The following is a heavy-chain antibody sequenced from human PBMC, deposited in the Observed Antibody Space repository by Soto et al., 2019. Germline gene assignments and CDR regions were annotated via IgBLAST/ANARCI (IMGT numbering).Heavy chain of an antibody. J-gene: IGHJ6*02. D-gene: IGHD6-13*01. Sequence: QVQLQESGPGLVKPSQTLSLTCTVSGGSISSGGYYWSWIRQHPGKGLEWIGYIYYSGSTYYNPSLKSRVTTSGDTSKNQFSLKLSSVTAADTAVYYCARDLQYSRLFYGMDVWGQGTTVTVSS. CDR1: GGSISSGGYY. V-gene: IGHV4-31*03. CDR3: ARDLQYSRLFYGMDV. CDR2: IYYSGST.